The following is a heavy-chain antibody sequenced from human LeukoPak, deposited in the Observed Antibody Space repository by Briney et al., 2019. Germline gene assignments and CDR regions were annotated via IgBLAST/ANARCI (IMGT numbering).Heavy chain of an antibody. D-gene: IGHD3-22*01. CDR1: GGTLSSYA. V-gene: IGHV1-69*05. CDR3: ARDNPFNYYDSSGYYWFDP. CDR2: IIPIFGTA. J-gene: IGHJ5*02. Sequence: GASVKVSCKASGGTLSSYAISWVRQAPGQGLEWMGGIIPIFGTANYAQKFQGRVTITTDESTSTAYMELSSLRSEDTAVYYCARDNPFNYYDSSGYYWFDPWGQGTLVTVSS.